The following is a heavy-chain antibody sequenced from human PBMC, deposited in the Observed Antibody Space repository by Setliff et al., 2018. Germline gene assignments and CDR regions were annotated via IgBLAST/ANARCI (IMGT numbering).Heavy chain of an antibody. CDR1: GFTFSDYY. Sequence: GGSLRLSCAASGFTFSDYYMSWIRQAPGKGLEWVSYISSSGSTIYYADSVKGRFTISRDNAKNSLYLQMNSLRAEDTAVYYCARDLMIVVVITLIDYWGQGTLVTVSS. J-gene: IGHJ4*02. V-gene: IGHV3-11*04. D-gene: IGHD3-22*01. CDR2: ISSSGSTI. CDR3: ARDLMIVVVITLIDY.